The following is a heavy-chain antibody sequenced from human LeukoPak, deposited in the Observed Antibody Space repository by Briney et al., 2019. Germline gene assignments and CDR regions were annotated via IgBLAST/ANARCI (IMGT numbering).Heavy chain of an antibody. CDR2: FYHSGST. D-gene: IGHD5-18*01. V-gene: IGHV4-38-2*02. J-gene: IGHJ4*02. CDR3: ARGMDTAMVPIDY. Sequence: PSETLSLTCTVSGYSISSGYYWGWIRQPPGKGLEWIGSFYHSGSTYYNPSLKSRVTISLDTSKNQFSLKLSSVTAADTAVYYCARGMDTAMVPIDYWGQGTLVTVSS. CDR1: GYSISSGYY.